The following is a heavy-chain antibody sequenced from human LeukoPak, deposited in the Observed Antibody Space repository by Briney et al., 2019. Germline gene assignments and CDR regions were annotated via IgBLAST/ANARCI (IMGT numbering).Heavy chain of an antibody. V-gene: IGHV1-69*05. D-gene: IGHD6-13*01. Sequence: LVKVSCKASGGTFSSYAISWVRQAPGQGLEWMGGIIPIFGTANYAQKFQGRVTITTDESTSTAYMELSSLRSEDTAVYYCARDASIAAANYFDYWGQGTLVTVSS. J-gene: IGHJ4*02. CDR2: IIPIFGTA. CDR3: ARDASIAAANYFDY. CDR1: GGTFSSYA.